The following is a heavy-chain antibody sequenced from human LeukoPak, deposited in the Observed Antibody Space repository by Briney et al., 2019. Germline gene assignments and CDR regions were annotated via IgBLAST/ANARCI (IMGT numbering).Heavy chain of an antibody. Sequence: PGGSLRLSCAASGFTFSTYWMHWVRQAPGKGLVWVSRINSDGTITDYADSVKGRVTISRDNAKNTLYLQMNSLRAEDTAVYYCARPPDILTGKNWFDPWGQGTLVTVSS. J-gene: IGHJ5*02. CDR1: GFTFSTYW. CDR2: INSDGTIT. D-gene: IGHD3-9*01. CDR3: ARPPDILTGKNWFDP. V-gene: IGHV3-74*01.